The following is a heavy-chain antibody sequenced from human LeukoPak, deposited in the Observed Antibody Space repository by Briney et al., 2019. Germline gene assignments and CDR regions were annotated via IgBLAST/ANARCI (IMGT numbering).Heavy chain of an antibody. CDR1: GYTFSVYY. Sequence: ASVKVSCKASGYTFSVYYMHWVRQAPGQGLEWMGWINPNSGGTNYAQKLQGRVTMTTDTSTSTAYMELRSLRSDDTAVYYCARGSMVRGAVFDYWGQGTLVTVSS. CDR3: ARGSMVRGAVFDY. D-gene: IGHD3-10*01. CDR2: INPNSGGT. V-gene: IGHV1-2*02. J-gene: IGHJ4*02.